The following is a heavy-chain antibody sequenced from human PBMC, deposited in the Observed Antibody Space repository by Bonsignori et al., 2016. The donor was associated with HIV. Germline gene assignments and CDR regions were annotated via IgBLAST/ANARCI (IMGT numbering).Heavy chain of an antibody. Sequence: WIRQPPGKGLEWIGSIYHSGSTYYNPSLKSRVTISVDTSKNQFSLKLSSVTAADTAVYYCARDLGVRGVRRFDPWGQGTLVTVSS. J-gene: IGHJ5*02. CDR2: IYHSGST. CDR3: ARDLGVRGVRRFDP. D-gene: IGHD3-10*01. V-gene: IGHV4-38-2*02.